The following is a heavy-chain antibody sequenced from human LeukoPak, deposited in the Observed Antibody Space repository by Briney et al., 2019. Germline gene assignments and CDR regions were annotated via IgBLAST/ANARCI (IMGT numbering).Heavy chain of an antibody. V-gene: IGHV4-30-2*01. J-gene: IGHJ4*02. D-gene: IGHD2-2*01. CDR1: GGSISSGGYY. Sequence: PSQTLSLTCTVSGGSISSGGYYWSWIRQPPGKGLEWIGYIYHSGSTYYNPSLKSRVTISVDRSKNQFSLKLSSVTAADTAVYYCARATSSMVEDYWGQGTLVTVSS. CDR3: ARATSSMVEDY. CDR2: IYHSGST.